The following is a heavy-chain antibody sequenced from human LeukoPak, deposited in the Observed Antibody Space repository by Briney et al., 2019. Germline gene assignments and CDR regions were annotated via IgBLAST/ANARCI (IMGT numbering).Heavy chain of an antibody. CDR2: INQDGSQR. Sequence: GGSLRLSCAVSGFTFSSHWMSWVRQAPGKGLEWVANINQDGSQRYYVDSAKGRFTISRDNAKNTLYLQMNSLRAEDTAVYYCESTHPSAFDIWGQGTMVTVSS. CDR3: ESTHPSAFDI. V-gene: IGHV3-7*03. J-gene: IGHJ3*02. CDR1: GFTFSSHW.